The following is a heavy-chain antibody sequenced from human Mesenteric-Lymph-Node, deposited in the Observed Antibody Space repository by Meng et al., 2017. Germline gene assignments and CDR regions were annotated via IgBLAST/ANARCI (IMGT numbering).Heavy chain of an antibody. CDR1: GFTFSDYY. CDR3: ARDSRDIVVIPSAPKYYYNYGMDV. D-gene: IGHD2-2*01. V-gene: IGHV3-11*04. J-gene: IGHJ6*02. CDR2: ISSSGSTI. Sequence: GGSLRLSCAASGFTFSDYYMSWIRQAPGKGLEWVSYISSSGSTIYYADSVKGRFTISRDNAKNSLYLQMNSLRAEDTAVYYCARDSRDIVVIPSAPKYYYNYGMDVWGQGTTVTVSS.